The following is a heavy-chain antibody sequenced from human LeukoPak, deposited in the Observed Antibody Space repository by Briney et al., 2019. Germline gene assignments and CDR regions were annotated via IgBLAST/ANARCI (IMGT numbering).Heavy chain of an antibody. D-gene: IGHD1-26*01. V-gene: IGHV3-23*01. J-gene: IGHJ3*02. CDR1: GFTFSSYA. CDR3: AKDPEWELLPDAFDI. CDR2: ISGSGGST. Sequence: PGGSLRLSCAASGFTFSSYAMSWVRQAPGEGLEWVSAISGSGGSTYYADSVKGRFTISRDNSKNTLYLQMNSLRAEDTAVYYCAKDPEWELLPDAFDIWGQGTMVTVSS.